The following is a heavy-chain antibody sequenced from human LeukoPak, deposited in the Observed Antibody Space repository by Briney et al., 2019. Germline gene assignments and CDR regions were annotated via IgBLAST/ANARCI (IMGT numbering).Heavy chain of an antibody. V-gene: IGHV1-2*02. Sequence: ASVKVSCKASGYPFIGYYMHWVRQAPGQGLEWMGWINPNSGGTNYAQKFQGRVTMTRDTSISTAYMELSSLRSDDTAVYYCARPPGGTVTTVDLWGQGALVTVSS. CDR2: INPNSGGT. D-gene: IGHD4-17*01. J-gene: IGHJ4*02. CDR1: GYPFIGYY. CDR3: ARPPGGTVTTVDL.